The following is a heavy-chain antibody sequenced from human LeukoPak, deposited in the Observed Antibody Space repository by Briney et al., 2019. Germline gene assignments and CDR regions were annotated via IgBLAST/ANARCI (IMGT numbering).Heavy chain of an antibody. Sequence: GGSLRLSCAASGFTFSSYGMHWVRQAPGKGLEWVAFIRYDGSNKYYADSVKGRFTISRDNSKNTLYLQMNSLRAEDTAVYYCAKGLKSSPVWSEVRDYWGQGTLVTVSS. D-gene: IGHD3-10*01. CDR2: IRYDGSNK. V-gene: IGHV3-30*02. CDR1: GFTFSSYG. J-gene: IGHJ4*02. CDR3: AKGLKSSPVWSEVRDY.